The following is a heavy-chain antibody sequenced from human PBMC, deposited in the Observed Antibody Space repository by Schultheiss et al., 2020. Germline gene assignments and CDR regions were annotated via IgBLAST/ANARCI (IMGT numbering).Heavy chain of an antibody. Sequence: SETLSLTCAVYGGSFSGNYWSWIRQPPGKGLMWIGEINHSGSTNYNPSLKSRVTISVDTSKNQFSLELSSVTAADTAVYYCARDGKGYSVSSGYYPFDYWGQGTLVTVSS. CDR2: INHSGST. D-gene: IGHD3-22*01. V-gene: IGHV4-34*01. CDR1: GGSFSGNY. J-gene: IGHJ4*02. CDR3: ARDGKGYSVSSGYYPFDY.